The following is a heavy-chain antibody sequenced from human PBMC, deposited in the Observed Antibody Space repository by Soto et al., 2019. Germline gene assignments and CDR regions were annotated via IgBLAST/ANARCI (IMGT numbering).Heavy chain of an antibody. D-gene: IGHD2-15*01. J-gene: IGHJ1*01. CDR1: GFPFSSYL. CDR2: IGQDGSAK. CDR3: SRDFCCRTAGCPR. V-gene: IGHV3-7*01. Sequence: GSLRLSCAASGFPFSSYLMSRVRQAPGKGLEWVANIGQDGSAKYYMGSVKGRFTISRDNAKNSLYLQMDSLRVEDTAIYYCSRDFCCRTAGCPRWGQGTLFIVPS.